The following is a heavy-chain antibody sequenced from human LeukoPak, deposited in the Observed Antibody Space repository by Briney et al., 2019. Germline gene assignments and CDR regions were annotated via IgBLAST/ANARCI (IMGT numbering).Heavy chain of an antibody. V-gene: IGHV1-69*13. J-gene: IGHJ4*02. Sequence: SVKVSCKASGGTFSSYAISWVRQAPGQGLEWMGGIIPIFGTANYAQKFQGRVTITADESTSTAYMELSSLRSEDTAVYYCARGFSGSPGVDYWGQGTLVTVSS. CDR3: ARGFSGSPGVDY. CDR1: GGTFSSYA. D-gene: IGHD1-26*01. CDR2: IIPIFGTA.